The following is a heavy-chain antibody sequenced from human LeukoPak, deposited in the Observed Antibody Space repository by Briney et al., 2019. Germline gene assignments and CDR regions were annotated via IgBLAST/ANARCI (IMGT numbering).Heavy chain of an antibody. CDR2: ISGSGGST. J-gene: IGHJ6*03. Sequence: PGGSLGLSCAASGFTFSSYAMSWVRQAPGKGLEWVSAISGSGGSTYYADSVKGRFTISRDNSKNTLYLQMNILRAEDMAVYYCAKDGYDYYYYYMDVWGKGTTVTVSS. CDR3: AKDGYDYYYYYMDV. CDR1: GFTFSSYA. V-gene: IGHV3-23*01. D-gene: IGHD1-1*01.